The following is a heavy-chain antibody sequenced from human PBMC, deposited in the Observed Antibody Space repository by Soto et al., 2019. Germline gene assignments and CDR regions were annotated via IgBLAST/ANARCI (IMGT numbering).Heavy chain of an antibody. J-gene: IGHJ5*02. D-gene: IGHD3-22*01. Sequence: QLQLQESGPGLVKPSETLSLTCTVSGASISSSSYYWGWIRQPPGTALEWIGSIYYSGRTYYTSDLKSRVAVPVYTSKNRFPLKLISMTAANTAVYYCARLYDSSGYYFQGPGNWFDPWGQGTLVTVSS. V-gene: IGHV4-39*01. CDR1: GASISSSSYY. CDR3: ARLYDSSGYYFQGPGNWFDP. CDR2: IYYSGRT.